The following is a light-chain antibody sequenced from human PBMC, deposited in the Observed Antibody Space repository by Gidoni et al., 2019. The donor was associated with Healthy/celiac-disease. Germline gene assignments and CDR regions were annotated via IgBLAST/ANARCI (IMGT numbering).Light chain of an antibody. CDR3: QQYNNWPPELT. Sequence: DIVMTTSPATLSVSPGERATLSCRASQSVSSNLAWYQQKPGQAPRLLIYGASTRATGIPARFSGSGSGTEFTLTISSLQAEDFAVYYCQQYNNWPPELTFGGGTKVEIK. CDR1: QSVSSN. CDR2: GAS. J-gene: IGKJ4*01. V-gene: IGKV3-15*01.